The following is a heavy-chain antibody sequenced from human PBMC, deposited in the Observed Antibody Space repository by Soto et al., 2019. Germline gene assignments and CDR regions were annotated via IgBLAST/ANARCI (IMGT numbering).Heavy chain of an antibody. CDR3: ASPRNNFSYYGMDV. J-gene: IGHJ6*02. D-gene: IGHD1-1*01. Sequence: QVQLVQSGAEVKKPGSSVKVSCKASGGTFSSYAISWVRQAPGQGLEWMGGFIPIFGAADYAQNFQGRVTLAADEATSTAHMELSSLRSEDTAVVNCASPRNNFSYYGMDVWGQGTTVTVSS. CDR2: FIPIFGAA. V-gene: IGHV1-69*12. CDR1: GGTFSSYA.